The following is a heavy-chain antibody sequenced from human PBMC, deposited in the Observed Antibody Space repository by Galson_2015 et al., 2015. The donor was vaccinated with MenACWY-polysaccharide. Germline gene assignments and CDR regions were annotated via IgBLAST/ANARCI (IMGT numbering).Heavy chain of an antibody. D-gene: IGHD2-8*02. Sequence: PALVKPTQTLTLTCTFSGFSLRTSGVAVGWIRQPPGEALDWLAHIYWNDDKYYSTFLKNRLTITKDTSKNQVVLTMTNMDPVDTATHYCAHRTASNVYSYDYWGQGTLVTVSS. CDR1: GFSLRTSGVA. CDR3: AHRTASNVYSYDY. CDR2: IYWNDDK. J-gene: IGHJ4*02. V-gene: IGHV2-5*01.